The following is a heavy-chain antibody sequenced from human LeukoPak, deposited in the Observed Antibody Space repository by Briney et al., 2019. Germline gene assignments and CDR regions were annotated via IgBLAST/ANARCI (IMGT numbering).Heavy chain of an antibody. CDR2: INHSGST. D-gene: IGHD5-18*01. Sequence: SETLSLTCAVYGGSFSGYYWSWIRQSPGKGLEWIGEINHSGSTNYNPSLKSRVTISVDTSKNQFSLKLSSVTAADTAVYYCARGGIQLWLPYYYYYMDVWGKGTTVTVSS. CDR3: ARGGIQLWLPYYYYYMDV. J-gene: IGHJ6*03. CDR1: GGSFSGYY. V-gene: IGHV4-34*01.